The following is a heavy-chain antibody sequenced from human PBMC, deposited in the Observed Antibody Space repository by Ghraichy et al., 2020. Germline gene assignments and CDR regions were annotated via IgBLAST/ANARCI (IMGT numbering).Heavy chain of an antibody. CDR1: GFSLNTSGVA. J-gene: IGHJ6*02. CDR3: THWSDYHDFQYYYGPDV. V-gene: IGHV2-5*01. D-gene: IGHD1-26*01. Sequence: SGPTLVKPTQTLTLACTFSGFSLNTSGVAVGWIRQPPGKALEWLGFIYCNDDHRYTSSLKNRLTITKDTSKNQVVLKMTNMDPVDTATYYCTHWSDYHDFQYYYGPDVWGHGTTVTVSS. CDR2: IYCNDDH.